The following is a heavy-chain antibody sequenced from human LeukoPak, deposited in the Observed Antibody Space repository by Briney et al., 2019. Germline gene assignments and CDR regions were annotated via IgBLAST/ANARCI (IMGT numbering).Heavy chain of an antibody. CDR1: GGSISNYY. CDR3: ARQSRIVGATPPHYDY. D-gene: IGHD1-26*01. V-gene: IGHV4-59*08. J-gene: IGHJ4*02. CDR2: IYYNGIT. Sequence: MPSETLSLTCTVSGGSISNYYWSWIRQSPKKGLEWIGYIYYNGITNYNPSLKSRVTISVDTSKNQFSLKLSSVTAADTAVYYCARQSRIVGATPPHYDYWGQGTLVTVSS.